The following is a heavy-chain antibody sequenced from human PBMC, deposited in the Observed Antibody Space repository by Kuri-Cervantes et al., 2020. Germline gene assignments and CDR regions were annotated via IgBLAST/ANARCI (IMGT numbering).Heavy chain of an antibody. V-gene: IGHV1-18*01. J-gene: IGHJ4*02. CDR3: ARDLEGSEYPAPFDY. CDR1: GYTFTRNG. CDR2: ISAYNGDT. D-gene: IGHD2-15*01. Sequence: ASVKVSCKASGYTFTRNGISWVRQAPGQGLEWMGWISAYNGDTNYAQKLQGRVTMTTDTSTSTAYMELRSLRSDDTAVYYCARDLEGSEYPAPFDYWGQGTLVTVSS.